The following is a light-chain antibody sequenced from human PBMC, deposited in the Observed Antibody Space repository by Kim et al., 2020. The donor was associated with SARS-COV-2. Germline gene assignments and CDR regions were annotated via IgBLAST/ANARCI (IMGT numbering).Light chain of an antibody. CDR3: NSRDSNDNVV. J-gene: IGLJ2*01. V-gene: IGLV3-19*01. CDR2: GKN. CDR1: SLRTYY. Sequence: SSELTQDPAVSVALGQTVRITCQGDSLRTYYATWYQQKPGQPPILVIFGKNSRPSGIPDRFSGSSSGNTASLTITGTPAGDEADYYCNSRDSNDNVVFGGGTQLTVL.